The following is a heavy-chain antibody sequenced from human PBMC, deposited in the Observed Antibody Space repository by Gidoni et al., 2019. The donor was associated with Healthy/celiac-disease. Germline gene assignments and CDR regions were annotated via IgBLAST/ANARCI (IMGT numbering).Heavy chain of an antibody. J-gene: IGHJ4*02. CDR3: ARANFDY. CDR2: ISYDGSNK. V-gene: IGHV3-30-3*01. CDR1: GFTFSSYA. Sequence: QGQLVESGGGVVQPGRSLRLSCAASGFTFSSYAMHWVRQAPGKGLEWVAVISYDGSNKYYADSVKGRFTISRDNSKNTLYLQMNSLRAEDTAVYYCARANFDYWGQGTLVTVSS.